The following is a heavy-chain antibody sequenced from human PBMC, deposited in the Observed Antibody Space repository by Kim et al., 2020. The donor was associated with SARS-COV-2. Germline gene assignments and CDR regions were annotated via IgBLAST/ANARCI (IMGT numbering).Heavy chain of an antibody. CDR2: IYNSGST. J-gene: IGHJ4*01. CDR3: ARGRQGPVVPTHFDF. CDR1: GGSISSNGYY. D-gene: IGHD2-15*01. V-gene: IGHV4-31*11. Sequence: SETLSLTCVVSGGSISSNGYYWTWIRQHPERGLEWIGFIYNSGSTYYNPSLKSRLTISLDTSKNLFSLKLTSVTAADTAIYYCARGRQGPVVPTHFDFWGHGALVTVST.